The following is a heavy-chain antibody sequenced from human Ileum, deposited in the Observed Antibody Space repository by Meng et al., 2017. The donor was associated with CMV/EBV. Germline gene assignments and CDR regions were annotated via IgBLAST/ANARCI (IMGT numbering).Heavy chain of an antibody. Sequence: LSCAAFGFTFSSYAMSWVRQAPGKGLEWVSAISGGSDITYYADSVTGRFTISRDNSKNTLYLQMNTLKAEDTAVYYCARNTKVTDPEYWGQGTLVTVSS. D-gene: IGHD2-21*02. CDR3: ARNTKVTDPEY. CDR1: GFTFSSYA. V-gene: IGHV3-23*01. J-gene: IGHJ4*02. CDR2: ISGGSDIT.